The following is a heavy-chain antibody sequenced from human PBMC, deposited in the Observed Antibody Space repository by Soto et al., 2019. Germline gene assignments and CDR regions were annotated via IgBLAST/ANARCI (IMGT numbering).Heavy chain of an antibody. CDR2: ISGSGGST. CDR1: GFTFDSYA. V-gene: IGHV3-23*01. D-gene: IGHD6-13*01. Sequence: GGSLRLSCAASGFTFDSYAMSWVRQAPGKGLEWVSAISGSGGSTYYADSVKGRFTISRDNSKNTLYLQMNSLRAEDTAVYYCAKLAAAGIVRGYYYGMDVWGQGTTVTVSS. J-gene: IGHJ6*02. CDR3: AKLAAAGIVRGYYYGMDV.